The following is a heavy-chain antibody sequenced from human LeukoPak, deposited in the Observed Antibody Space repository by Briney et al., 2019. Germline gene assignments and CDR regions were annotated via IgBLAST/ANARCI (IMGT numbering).Heavy chain of an antibody. CDR3: ARGGVFSSSWFAYFDY. Sequence: GESLKISCKASGDTFTNYWIAWVRHLPGKGLEWMGIIYPGDSDTRYSPSVEGQVTISVDKSISTAFLQWSSLKASDTAMYYCARGGVFSSSWFAYFDYWGQGTLVTVSS. V-gene: IGHV5-51*01. CDR2: IYPGDSDT. CDR1: GDTFTNYW. J-gene: IGHJ4*02. D-gene: IGHD6-13*01.